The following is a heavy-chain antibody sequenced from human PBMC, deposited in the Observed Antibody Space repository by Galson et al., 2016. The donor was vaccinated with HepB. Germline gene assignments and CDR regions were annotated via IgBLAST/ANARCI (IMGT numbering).Heavy chain of an antibody. J-gene: IGHJ5*02. D-gene: IGHD3-22*01. Sequence: LSLTCTVSGGSINSTSSYWGWIRQPPGKGLEWIGSMYYSGNTFYNPSLILRVTISVDTSKNQFSLKVTSVTAEDTAVYYCARHPYYDSTGYYLSNNWFDPWGQGTLVTVSS. CDR2: MYYSGNT. CDR3: ARHPYYDSTGYYLSNNWFDP. CDR1: GGSINSTSSY. V-gene: IGHV4-39*01.